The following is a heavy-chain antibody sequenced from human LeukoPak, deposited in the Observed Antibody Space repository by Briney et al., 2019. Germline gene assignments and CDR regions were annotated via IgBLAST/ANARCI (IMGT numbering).Heavy chain of an antibody. CDR1: GDSIRSSTFY. CDR3: ARHWRFGKFFDP. V-gene: IGHV4-39*01. J-gene: IGHJ5*02. CDR2: INYSGST. D-gene: IGHD3-10*01. Sequence: SETLSLTCTVSGDSIRSSTFYWGWIRQPPGKGLEWVGTINYSGSTYYTPSLKSRVTISVDTSKNQFSLKLSSVTAADTAVYYCARHWRFGKFFDPWGQGTLVTVSS.